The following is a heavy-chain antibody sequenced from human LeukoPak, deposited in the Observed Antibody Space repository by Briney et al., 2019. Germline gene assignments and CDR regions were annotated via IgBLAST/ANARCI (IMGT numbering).Heavy chain of an antibody. Sequence: ASVKVSCKDSGYTFSDYAMHWVRQAPGQRLEWMGWINAGNGNTKYSQKFQGRVTITRDTSASTAYMELSRLRSEDAAVYYCARDVGVVVIPTGEYYFDYWGQGTLVTVSS. D-gene: IGHD3-22*01. J-gene: IGHJ4*02. CDR1: GYTFSDYA. CDR3: ARDVGVVVIPTGEYYFDY. V-gene: IGHV1-3*01. CDR2: INAGNGNT.